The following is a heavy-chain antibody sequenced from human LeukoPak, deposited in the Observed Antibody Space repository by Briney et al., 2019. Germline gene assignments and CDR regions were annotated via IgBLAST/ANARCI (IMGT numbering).Heavy chain of an antibody. J-gene: IGHJ4*02. CDR3: AKRKVEWELDY. CDR2: ISYDGTNK. V-gene: IGHV3-30*18. CDR1: GFTFSSFA. D-gene: IGHD1-26*01. Sequence: GRSLRLSCAASGFTFSSFAMHWVRQAPGKGLEWVAVISYDGTNKYYADSVKGRFAIFRNNSKNTLYLQMNSLRAEDTAVYYCAKRKVEWELDYWGQGTLVTVSS.